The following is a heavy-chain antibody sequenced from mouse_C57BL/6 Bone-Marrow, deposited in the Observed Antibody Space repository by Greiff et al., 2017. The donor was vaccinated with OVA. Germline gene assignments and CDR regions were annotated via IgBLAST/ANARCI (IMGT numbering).Heavy chain of an antibody. V-gene: IGHV1-85*01. CDR2: IYPRDGST. J-gene: IGHJ3*01. CDR3: ARAHHYYGSSYDWFAY. CDR1: GYTFTSYD. Sequence: VQLVESGPELVKPGASVKLSCKASGYTFTSYDINWVKQRPGQGLEWIGWIYPRDGSTKYNEKFKGKATLTVDTSSSTAYMELHSLTSEDSAVYFCARAHHYYGSSYDWFAYWGQGTLVTVSA. D-gene: IGHD1-1*01.